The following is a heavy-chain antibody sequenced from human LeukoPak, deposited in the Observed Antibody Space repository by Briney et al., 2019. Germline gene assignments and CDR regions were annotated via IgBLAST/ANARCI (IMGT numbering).Heavy chain of an antibody. Sequence: PGGSLRLSCAASGFTFDDYAMNWVRQAPGKGLEWVSGINWNGGSTYYRDSVKGRFTISRDNAKNSLYLQMNSLRAEDTAVYYCARGGYYWEHAFDIWGQGTMVTVSS. CDR3: ARGGYYWEHAFDI. V-gene: IGHV3-20*04. J-gene: IGHJ3*02. CDR1: GFTFDDYA. D-gene: IGHD2-8*01. CDR2: INWNGGST.